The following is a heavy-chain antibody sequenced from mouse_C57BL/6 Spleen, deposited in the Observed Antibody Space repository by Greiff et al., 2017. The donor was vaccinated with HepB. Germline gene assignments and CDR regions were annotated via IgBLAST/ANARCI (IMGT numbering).Heavy chain of an antibody. V-gene: IGHV1-82*01. CDR1: GYAFSGSW. CDR3: ARSNWGGDYFDN. D-gene: IGHD4-1*01. CDR2: IYPGDGDT. J-gene: IGHJ2*01. Sequence: VQLQQSGPELVKPGASVQISCKASGYAFSGSWMNWVKQRPEKGLEWIGRIYPGDGDTNYNGKFKGKATMTADKSSSTAYMQLSSLTSEDTAVYFCARSNWGGDYFDNWGQGTALTVSS.